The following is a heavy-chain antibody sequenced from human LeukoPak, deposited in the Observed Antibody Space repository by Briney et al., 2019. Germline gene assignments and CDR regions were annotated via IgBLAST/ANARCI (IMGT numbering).Heavy chain of an antibody. CDR3: ASQQQLVLLDWFDP. J-gene: IGHJ5*02. CDR1: GGSFSGYY. V-gene: IGHV4-59*10. Sequence: PSETLSLTCAVYGGSFSGYYWCWIRQPAGKGLEWIGRIYASGSTKYNPSLKSRVTISLDTSKNQFSLDLTSVTAADTAVYYCASQQQLVLLDWFDPWGQGTLVTVSS. D-gene: IGHD6-13*01. CDR2: IYASGST.